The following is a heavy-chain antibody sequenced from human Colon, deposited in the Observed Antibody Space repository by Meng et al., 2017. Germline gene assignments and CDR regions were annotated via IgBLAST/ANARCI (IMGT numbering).Heavy chain of an antibody. D-gene: IGHD3-9*01. V-gene: IGHV4-34*01. CDR1: GGSFSDYY. Sequence: QAHRRQWGAGLLKPWETLSLTGAVYGGSFSDYYLTWIRQPPGKGLEWVGEIHPSGSTYYSPSLQSRVTITLDTSKNQFSLTLSSMTAADTAVYYCARGVDWAKSGNFWGQGTLVTVSS. CDR2: IHPSGST. J-gene: IGHJ4*02. CDR3: ARGVDWAKSGNF.